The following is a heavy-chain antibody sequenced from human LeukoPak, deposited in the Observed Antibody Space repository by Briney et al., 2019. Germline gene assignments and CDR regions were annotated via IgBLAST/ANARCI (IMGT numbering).Heavy chain of an antibody. Sequence: GGSLRLSCAASGFTFNDHYMTWIRQAPGKGLEWGSYISPRSTTIYYADSVKGRFTISRDNAKNSLYLQMNSLGAEDTAVYYCAREAYGGYVDDFYYYYYMDVWGKGTTVSVSS. CDR1: GFTFNDHY. CDR3: AREAYGGYVDDFYYYYYMDV. J-gene: IGHJ6*03. CDR2: ISPRSTTI. D-gene: IGHD4-17*01. V-gene: IGHV3-11*04.